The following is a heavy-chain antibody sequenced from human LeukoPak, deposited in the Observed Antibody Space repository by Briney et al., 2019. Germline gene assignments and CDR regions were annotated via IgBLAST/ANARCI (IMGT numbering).Heavy chain of an antibody. Sequence: QTGGSLRLSCAASGFTFSSYAMSWVRQAPGKGLEWVSAISGSGGSTYYADSVKGRFTISRDNSKNTLYLQMNSLRAEDTAVYYCAKVSERLSSWPINWFDPWGQGTLVTVSS. V-gene: IGHV3-23*01. CDR3: AKVSERLSSWPINWFDP. D-gene: IGHD6-13*01. CDR2: ISGSGGST. CDR1: GFTFSSYA. J-gene: IGHJ5*02.